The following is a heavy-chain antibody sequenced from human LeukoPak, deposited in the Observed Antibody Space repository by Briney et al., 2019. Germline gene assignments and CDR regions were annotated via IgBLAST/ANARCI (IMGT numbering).Heavy chain of an antibody. CDR2: INPNTGGT. J-gene: IGHJ4*02. D-gene: IGHD3-16*01. Sequence: ASVKVSCKASGYTFTGYYMHWVRQAPGQGLEYMGWINPNTGGTSYAQKFQGRVTMTRDTSITTVYMELSRLRSDDTAIYYCARDRGDYDYILWGQGSLVTVSS. V-gene: IGHV1-2*02. CDR3: ARDRGDYDYIL. CDR1: GYTFTGYY.